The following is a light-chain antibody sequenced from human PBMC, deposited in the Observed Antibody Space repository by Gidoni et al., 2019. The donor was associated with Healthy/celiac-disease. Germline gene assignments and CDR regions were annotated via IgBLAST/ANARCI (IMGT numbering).Light chain of an antibody. CDR2: DAS. CDR3: QQFNGLPPT. V-gene: IGKV1-33*01. J-gene: IGKJ2*01. Sequence: DIQMTQSPSSLSASVGDRVTITCQARQDITKYLNWYQQKPGTAPKLLIYDASNLETGVPSRFSGSGSGTDFTFTISSLQPEDIATYYCQQFNGLPPTFGQGTKLEI. CDR1: QDITKY.